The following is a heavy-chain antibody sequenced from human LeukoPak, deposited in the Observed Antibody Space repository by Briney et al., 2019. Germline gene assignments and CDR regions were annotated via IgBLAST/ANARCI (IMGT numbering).Heavy chain of an antibody. V-gene: IGHV3-11*01. CDR3: ARDLGDYYDSSGYPDY. Sequence: GGSLRLSCAASGFTFSDYYMSWIRQAPGKGLEWVSYISSSGSTIYYADSVKGRFTISRDNAKNSLYLQMNSLRAEDTAAYYCARDLGDYYDSSGYPDYWGQGTLVTVSS. J-gene: IGHJ4*02. CDR1: GFTFSDYY. D-gene: IGHD3-22*01. CDR2: ISSSGSTI.